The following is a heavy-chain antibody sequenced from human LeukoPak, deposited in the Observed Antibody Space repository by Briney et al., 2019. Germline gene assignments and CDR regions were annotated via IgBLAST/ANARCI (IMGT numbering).Heavy chain of an antibody. Sequence: GASVKVSCKASGGTFSSYAISWVRQAPGQGLEWMGGIIPIFGTANYAQKFQGRVTITADESTSTAYMELSSLRSEDTAVYYCARGGGYSGSYSHLGYWGQGTLVTVSS. D-gene: IGHD1-26*01. CDR2: IIPIFGTA. CDR3: ARGGGYSGSYSHLGY. V-gene: IGHV1-69*13. CDR1: GGTFSSYA. J-gene: IGHJ4*02.